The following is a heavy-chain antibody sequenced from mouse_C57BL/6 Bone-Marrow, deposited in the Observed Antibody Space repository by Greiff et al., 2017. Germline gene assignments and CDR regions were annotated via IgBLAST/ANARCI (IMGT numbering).Heavy chain of an antibody. J-gene: IGHJ3*01. CDR3: ARPLTAQATSFAY. CDR2: IDPEDGET. Sequence: EVKLLEPGAELVKPGASVKLSCTASGYNITDYYMHWVKQRTEQGLEWIGRIDPEDGETKYAPKFQGKATITADTSSNTAYLQLSSLTSEDTAVYYCARPLTAQATSFAYWGQGTLVTVSA. V-gene: IGHV14-2*01. D-gene: IGHD3-2*02. CDR1: GYNITDYY.